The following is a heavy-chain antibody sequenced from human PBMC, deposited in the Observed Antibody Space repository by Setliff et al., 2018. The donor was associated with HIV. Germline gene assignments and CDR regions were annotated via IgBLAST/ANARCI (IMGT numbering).Heavy chain of an antibody. J-gene: IGHJ6*02. Sequence: ASVKVSCKASGDTFSRYGITWVRQAPGQGLDWMGGIIPASGSTNYAQKFQGRVTITADESTSTAYMELSSLRSEDTAVYYCARRAADGYNYLYYYYGMDVWGQGTTVTVSS. CDR1: GDTFSRYG. D-gene: IGHD5-12*01. CDR2: IIPASGST. CDR3: ARRAADGYNYLYYYYGMDV. V-gene: IGHV1-69*13.